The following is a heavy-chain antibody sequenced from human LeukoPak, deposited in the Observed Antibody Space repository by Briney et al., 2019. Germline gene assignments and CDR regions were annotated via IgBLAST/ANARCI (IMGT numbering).Heavy chain of an antibody. Sequence: GGSLRLSCAASGFTFSSYSMNWVPQAPGKGLEWVSSFSSSSSYIYYADSMKGRFTISRDNAKNSLYLQMTSLRAEGTAVYYCARDDYGGLDYWGQGTLVTVSS. V-gene: IGHV3-21*01. J-gene: IGHJ4*02. CDR2: FSSSSSYI. CDR3: ARDDYGGLDY. D-gene: IGHD4-23*01. CDR1: GFTFSSYS.